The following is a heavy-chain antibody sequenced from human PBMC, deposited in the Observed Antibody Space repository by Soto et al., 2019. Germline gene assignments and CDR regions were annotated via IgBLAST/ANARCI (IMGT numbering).Heavy chain of an antibody. J-gene: IGHJ5*01. D-gene: IGHD3-9*01. Sequence: QVQLQESGPGLVKPSETLSLTCTVSGGSISSADYSWSWIRQPPGKGLELIGYVYYRGSIYYNPSLERRIMISVDPSKGQCSLSLSSLTAGDTAMYFCARVILTPPWFDSWGQGPLVPVSS. CDR1: GGSISSADYS. V-gene: IGHV4-30-4*01. CDR3: ARVILTPPWFDS. CDR2: VYYRGSI.